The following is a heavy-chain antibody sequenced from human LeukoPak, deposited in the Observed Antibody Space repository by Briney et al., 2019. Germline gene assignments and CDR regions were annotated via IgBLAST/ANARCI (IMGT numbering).Heavy chain of an antibody. D-gene: IGHD2-2*01. J-gene: IGHJ6*03. Sequence: ASVKVSCKASGGTFSTYTISWVRQAPGQGLEWMGRIIPILDIANYAQKFQGRVTITADKSTSTAYMELRSLRSDDTAVYYCAGFDCSSTSCYDYYYMDVWGKGTTVTVSS. V-gene: IGHV1-69*02. CDR2: IIPILDIA. CDR1: GGTFSTYT. CDR3: AGFDCSSTSCYDYYYMDV.